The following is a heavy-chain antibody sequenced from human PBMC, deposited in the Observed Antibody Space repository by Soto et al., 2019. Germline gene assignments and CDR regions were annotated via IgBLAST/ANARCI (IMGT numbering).Heavy chain of an antibody. CDR2: INHRGST. V-gene: IGHV4-34*01. J-gene: IGHJ3*02. CDR3: ARRPDGFDI. CDR1: GGSFIYYK. Sequence: QVQLQQWGAVLLKPSDTLSLTCAVSGGSFIYYKSSGIRQHPGKGLERIGEINHRGSTNYNPSLQRRATSSTDASSHQFALKLSSVTAADTAVYYCARRPDGFDIWSQGTMVTVSS.